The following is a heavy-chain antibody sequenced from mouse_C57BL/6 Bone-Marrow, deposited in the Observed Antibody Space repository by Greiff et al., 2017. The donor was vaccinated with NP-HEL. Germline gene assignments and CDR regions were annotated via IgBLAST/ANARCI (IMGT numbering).Heavy chain of an antibody. J-gene: IGHJ4*01. CDR1: GFNIKDDY. V-gene: IGHV14-4*01. Sequence: EFQLQQSGAELVRPGASVKLSCTASGFNIKDDYMHWVKQRPEQGLEWIGWIDPENGDTEYASKFQGKATITADTSSNTAYLQLSSLTSEDTAVYYCTRLLYYAMDYWGQGTSVTVSS. D-gene: IGHD2-3*01. CDR2: IDPENGDT. CDR3: TRLLYYAMDY.